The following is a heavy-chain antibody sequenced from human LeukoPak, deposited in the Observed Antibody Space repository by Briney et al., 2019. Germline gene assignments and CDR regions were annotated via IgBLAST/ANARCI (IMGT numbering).Heavy chain of an antibody. CDR3: ARQRHGSGNWFDP. J-gene: IGHJ5*02. Sequence: SETLSLTCTVSGGSISSSSYYWGWIRQPPGKGLEWIGSIYYSGSTYYNPSLKSRVTISVDTSKNQFSLKLSSVTAADTAVYYCARQRHGSGNWFDPWGQGTLVTVSS. CDR2: IYYSGST. CDR1: GGSISSSSYY. D-gene: IGHD3-10*01. V-gene: IGHV4-39*01.